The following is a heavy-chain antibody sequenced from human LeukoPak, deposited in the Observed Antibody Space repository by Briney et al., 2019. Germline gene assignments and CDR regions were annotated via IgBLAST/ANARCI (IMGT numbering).Heavy chain of an antibody. D-gene: IGHD4-17*01. Sequence: SETLSLTCTVPGGSISNKYWSWIRQPPGKGLEWIGYIYYSGSTNYNPSLKSRVTILVDTSKNQFSLKLSSVTAADTAVYYCARVEDTTGTFDYWGQGTLVTVSS. V-gene: IGHV4-59*01. J-gene: IGHJ4*02. CDR2: IYYSGST. CDR1: GGSISNKY. CDR3: ARVEDTTGTFDY.